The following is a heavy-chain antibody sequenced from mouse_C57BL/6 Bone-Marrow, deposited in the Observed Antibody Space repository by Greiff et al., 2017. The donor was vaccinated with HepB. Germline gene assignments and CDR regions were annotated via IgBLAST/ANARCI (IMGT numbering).Heavy chain of an antibody. CDR3: ARRFWGTTARDYFDY. J-gene: IGHJ2*01. Sequence: EVKLVESGAELVKPGASVKLSCTASGFNIKDYYMHWVKQRTEQGLEWIGRIDPEDGETKYAPKFQGKATITADTSSNTAYLQLSSLTSEDTAVYYCARRFWGTTARDYFDYWGQGTTLTVSS. D-gene: IGHD1-2*01. V-gene: IGHV14-2*01. CDR1: GFNIKDYY. CDR2: IDPEDGET.